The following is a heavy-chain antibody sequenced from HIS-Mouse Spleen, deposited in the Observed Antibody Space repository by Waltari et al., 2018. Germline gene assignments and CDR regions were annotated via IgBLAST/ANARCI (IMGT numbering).Heavy chain of an antibody. CDR3: TTDPNSGYPDY. Sequence: EVQLVESGGGLVKPGGSIRLSWSASGFTSRTAWISLVRQAPGKGLEWVGRIKSKTDGGTTDYAAPVKGRFTISRDDSKNTLYLQMNSLKTEDTAVYYCTTDPNSGYPDYWGQGTLVTVSS. D-gene: IGHD5-12*01. J-gene: IGHJ4*02. CDR1: GFTSRTAW. V-gene: IGHV3-15*01. CDR2: IKSKTDGGTT.